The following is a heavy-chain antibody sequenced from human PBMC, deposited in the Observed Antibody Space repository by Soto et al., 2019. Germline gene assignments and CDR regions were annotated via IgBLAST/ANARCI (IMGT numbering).Heavy chain of an antibody. CDR2: ISTNNDAI. V-gene: IGHV3-48*01. J-gene: IGHJ4*02. Sequence: EVQLVESGGGLVQPGGSLRLSCAASGFSISDCSMNWVRRAPGKGLEWISYISTNNDAIYYADSVKGRVTISRDNAKNSLYLQMNSLRAEDTALYYCASVLGSRRSGSYPSYWGQGTLVTVSS. CDR1: GFSISDCS. D-gene: IGHD3-10*01. CDR3: ASVLGSRRSGSYPSY.